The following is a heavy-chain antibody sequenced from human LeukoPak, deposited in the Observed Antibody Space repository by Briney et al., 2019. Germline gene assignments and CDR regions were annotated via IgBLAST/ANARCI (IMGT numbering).Heavy chain of an antibody. V-gene: IGHV5-10-1*01. D-gene: IGHD2-15*01. J-gene: IGHJ3*01. CDR2: IAPSDSYI. Sequence: PGESLKISCKASGFIFTDYWIGWVRQMPGKGLEWMGSIAPSDSYINYSPSFQGHVTISGDKSITTAYLQWNSLRASDTTIYYCVRLSPLVDGPTPWAFDVWGQGTMVTVSS. CDR3: VRLSPLVDGPTPWAFDV. CDR1: GFIFTDYW.